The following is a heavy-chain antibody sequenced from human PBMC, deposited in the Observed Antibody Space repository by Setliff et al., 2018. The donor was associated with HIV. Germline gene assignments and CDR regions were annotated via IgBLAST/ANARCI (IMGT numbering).Heavy chain of an antibody. CDR2: IYYSGTT. D-gene: IGHD2-21*02. CDR3: ASRGIVVVTMSMPDEFFVH. V-gene: IGHV4-39*01. Sequence: PSETLSLTCSVSGGSINSDNYYWGWIRQAPGKGLEWIGSIYYSGTTYYNPSLRGRVTISVDRSRNQLSLTLNSVTAAGTATYYCASRGIVVVTMSMPDEFFVHWGHGTLVTVSS. CDR1: GGSINSDNYY. J-gene: IGHJ1*01.